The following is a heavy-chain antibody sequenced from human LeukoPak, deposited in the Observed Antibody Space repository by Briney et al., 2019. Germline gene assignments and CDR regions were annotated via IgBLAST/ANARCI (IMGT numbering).Heavy chain of an antibody. V-gene: IGHV1-69*13. CDR1: GGTFSSYA. CDR2: IIPIFGTA. Sequence: SVKVSCKASGGTFSSYAISWVRQAPGQGLKWMGGIIPIFGTANYAQKFQGRVTITADESTSTAYMELSSLRSEDTAVYYCAREAEYSSSSTLDYWGQGTLVTVSS. D-gene: IGHD6-6*01. J-gene: IGHJ4*02. CDR3: AREAEYSSSSTLDY.